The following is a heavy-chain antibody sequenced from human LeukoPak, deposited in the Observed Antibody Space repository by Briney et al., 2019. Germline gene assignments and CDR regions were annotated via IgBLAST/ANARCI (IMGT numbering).Heavy chain of an antibody. J-gene: IGHJ4*02. Sequence: PGGSLRLSCTASGFTFGDYAMSWFRQAPGKGLEWVGFIRSKAYGGTTEYAASVKGRFTISRDDSKSIAYLQMNSLKTEDTAVYYCTTRITMVRGVMGLPPGDYWGQGTLVTVSS. D-gene: IGHD3-10*01. CDR1: GFTFGDYA. CDR3: TTRITMVRGVMGLPPGDY. CDR2: IRSKAYGGTT. V-gene: IGHV3-49*03.